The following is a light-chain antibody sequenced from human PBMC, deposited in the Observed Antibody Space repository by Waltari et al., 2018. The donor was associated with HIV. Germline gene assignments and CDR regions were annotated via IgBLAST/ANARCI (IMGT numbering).Light chain of an antibody. CDR1: NIGSRS. J-gene: IGLJ2*01. V-gene: IGLV3-21*04. CDR3: QLYHGATDQVV. Sequence: SYVLTQPPSVSLAPGETATITCRGDNIGSRSVHWYQQKPGQAPVVVIYYDGDGPSGIPERFAGANSGNTATLAISRVGAGDEADYFCQLYHGATDQVVFGGGTKLTVL. CDR2: YDG.